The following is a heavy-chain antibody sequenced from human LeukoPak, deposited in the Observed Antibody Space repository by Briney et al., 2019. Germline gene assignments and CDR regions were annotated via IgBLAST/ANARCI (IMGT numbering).Heavy chain of an antibody. CDR1: GFTFSSYA. CDR2: ISGSGGTT. V-gene: IGHV3-23*01. CDR3: AKDLHDSSGYYNPCH. Sequence: GGSRRLSCTASGFTFSSYAMSWVRQAPGKGPEWVSTISGSGGTTYYADSVKGRFTISRDNSRNTLYLQMNSLRAEDTAVYYCAKDLHDSSGYYNPCHWGQGTLVTVSS. J-gene: IGHJ4*02. D-gene: IGHD3-22*01.